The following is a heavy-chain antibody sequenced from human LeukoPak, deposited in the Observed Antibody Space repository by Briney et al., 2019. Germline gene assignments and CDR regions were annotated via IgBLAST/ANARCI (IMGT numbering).Heavy chain of an antibody. CDR3: SRGTTDYDS. CDR2: ISARGDAT. CDR1: GFTFNSHA. D-gene: IGHD4-17*01. J-gene: IGHJ5*02. V-gene: IGHV3-23*01. Sequence: GGSLRLSCVASGFTFNSHAMNWLRQAPGRGLEWISLISARGDATYYADSVKGRFTISRDNSKDTLFLHMNSLRAEDTAFYYCSRGTTDYDSWGQGTLVTVSS.